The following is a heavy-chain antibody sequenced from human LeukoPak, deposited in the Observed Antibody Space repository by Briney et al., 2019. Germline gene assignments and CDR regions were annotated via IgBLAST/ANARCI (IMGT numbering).Heavy chain of an antibody. CDR2: ISSSGSTI. CDR3: ARDQSYYRV. D-gene: IGHD1-14*01. J-gene: IGHJ1*01. V-gene: IGHV3-11*01. Sequence: GGSLRLSCAASGFTFTNAWMSWVRQAPGKGLEWVSYISSSGSTIYYADSVKGRFTISRDNAKNSLYLQMNSLTAEDTAIYYCARDQSYYRVWGQGTLVTVSS. CDR1: GFTFTNAW.